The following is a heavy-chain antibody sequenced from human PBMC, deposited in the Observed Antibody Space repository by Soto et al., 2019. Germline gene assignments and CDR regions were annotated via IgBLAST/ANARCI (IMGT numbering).Heavy chain of an antibody. D-gene: IGHD6-19*01. CDR3: ARGLITGSHYSGGWYYFDS. CDR2: INHSGST. CDR1: GGSFSGYY. J-gene: IGHJ4*02. V-gene: IGHV4-34*01. Sequence: PSETLSLTCAVYGGSFSGYYWTWIRQPPGTGLEWIGEINHSGSTNYNPSLKSRVNISVHTSNSQFSLEQSSVTAADTAVYYCARGLITGSHYSGGWYYFDSWGQGTQVTVSS.